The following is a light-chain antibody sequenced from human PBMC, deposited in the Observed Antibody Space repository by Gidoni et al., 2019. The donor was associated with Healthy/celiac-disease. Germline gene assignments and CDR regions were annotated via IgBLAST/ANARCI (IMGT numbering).Light chain of an antibody. CDR1: QSISSY. CDR2: AAS. V-gene: IGKV1-39*01. CDR3: QQSYSTLALT. Sequence: DIQMTQSPSSLSASVGDRVTITCRASQSISSYLNWYQQKPGKAPKLLIYAASSLQSGVPSMFSGSGSGTDFTLTISSLQPEDFATYYCQQSYSTLALTFGGGTKVEIK. J-gene: IGKJ4*01.